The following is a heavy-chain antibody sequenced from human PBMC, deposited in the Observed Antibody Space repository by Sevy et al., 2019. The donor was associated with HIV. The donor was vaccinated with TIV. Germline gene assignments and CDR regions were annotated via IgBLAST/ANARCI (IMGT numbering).Heavy chain of an antibody. CDR3: ARDPSGSYDNDAFDI. CDR1: GFTFSSYS. J-gene: IGHJ3*02. CDR2: ISSSSSYI. Sequence: GGSLRLSCAASGFTFSSYSMNWVRQAPGKGLEWVSYISSSSSYIYYADSVKGRFTISRDNAKNSLYLQMNSLRAEDTAVYYCARDPSGSYDNDAFDIWGQGTMVTVSS. V-gene: IGHV3-21*05. D-gene: IGHD1-26*01.